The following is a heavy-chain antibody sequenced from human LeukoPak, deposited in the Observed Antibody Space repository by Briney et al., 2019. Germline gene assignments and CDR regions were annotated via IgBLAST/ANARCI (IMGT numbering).Heavy chain of an antibody. J-gene: IGHJ4*02. CDR2: IYYSGST. CDR1: GGSISSYY. D-gene: IGHD1-26*01. V-gene: IGHV4-59*01. Sequence: SETLSLTCTVSGGSISSYYWSWIRQPPGKGLEWIGYIYYSGSTNYNPSLKSRVTISVDTSKNQFSLKLSSVTAADTAVYYCARDQGELLPYDYWGQGTLVTVSS. CDR3: ARDQGELLPYDY.